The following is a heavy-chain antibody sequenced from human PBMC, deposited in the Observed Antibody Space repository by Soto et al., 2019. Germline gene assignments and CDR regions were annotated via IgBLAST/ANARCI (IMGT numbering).Heavy chain of an antibody. D-gene: IGHD3-22*01. Sequence: SVKVSCKTSGGTFSSYAISWVRQAPGQGLEWMGGIIPIFGTANYAQKFQGRVTIAADESTSTAYMELSSLRSEDTAVYYCATYYYASSGYYFDYWGQGTLVTVSS. J-gene: IGHJ4*02. CDR2: IIPIFGTA. CDR3: ATYYYASSGYYFDY. CDR1: GGTFSSYA. V-gene: IGHV1-69*13.